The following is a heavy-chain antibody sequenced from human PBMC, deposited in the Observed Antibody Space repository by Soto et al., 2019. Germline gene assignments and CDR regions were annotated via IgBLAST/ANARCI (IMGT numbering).Heavy chain of an antibody. Sequence: SVKVSCKASGGTFSSYAISWVRQAPGQGLEWMGGIIPIFGTANYAQKFQGRVTITADESTSTAYMELSSLRSEDTAVYYCARDNTGYSGYDPIYYYYYGMDVWGQGTTVTVSS. J-gene: IGHJ6*02. CDR2: IIPIFGTA. CDR1: GGTFSSYA. D-gene: IGHD5-12*01. CDR3: ARDNTGYSGYDPIYYYYYGMDV. V-gene: IGHV1-69*13.